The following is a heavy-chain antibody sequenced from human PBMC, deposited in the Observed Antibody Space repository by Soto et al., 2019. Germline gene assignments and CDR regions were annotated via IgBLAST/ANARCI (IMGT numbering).Heavy chain of an antibody. CDR1: GGSISSYY. D-gene: IGHD3-16*01. CDR3: ARSWFGHQVHWFDS. Sequence: PSETLSLTCTVSGGSISSYYWSWIRQPPGKGLEYIGYVYSTGSTNYNPSLKSRVTISADTSKNQFSLHLNSVTPEDTAVYYCARSWFGHQVHWFDSWGQGTLVTVSS. V-gene: IGHV4-59*12. CDR2: VYSTGST. J-gene: IGHJ5*01.